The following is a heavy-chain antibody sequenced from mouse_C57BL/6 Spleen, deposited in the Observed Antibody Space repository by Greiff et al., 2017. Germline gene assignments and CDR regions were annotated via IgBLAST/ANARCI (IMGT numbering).Heavy chain of an antibody. V-gene: IGHV3-6*01. CDR2: ISYDGSN. D-gene: IGHD1-1*01. J-gene: IGHJ2*01. Sequence: EVQLQESGPGLVKPSQSLSLTCSVTGYSITSGYYWNWIRQFPGNKLEWMGYISYDGSNNYNPSLKNRISITRDTSKNQFFLKLNSVTTEETATYYCARGGYGSSYDFDYWGQGTTLTVSS. CDR1: GYSITSGYY. CDR3: ARGGYGSSYDFDY.